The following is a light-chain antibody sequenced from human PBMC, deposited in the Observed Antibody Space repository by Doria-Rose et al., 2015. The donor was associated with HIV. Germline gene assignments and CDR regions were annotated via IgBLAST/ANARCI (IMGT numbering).Light chain of an antibody. CDR2: DGS. CDR1: QSFSSTY. V-gene: IGKV3-20*01. CDR3: HQYGTSWT. J-gene: IGKJ1*01. Sequence: EIVMTQSPGTLSLSPGEGATLSCRARQSFSSTYLAWYQQKPGQAASLLIDDGSTRATGIPDRFSASGSGTDFTLTINRLEPEDFALYYCHQYGTSWTFGQGTKVEI.